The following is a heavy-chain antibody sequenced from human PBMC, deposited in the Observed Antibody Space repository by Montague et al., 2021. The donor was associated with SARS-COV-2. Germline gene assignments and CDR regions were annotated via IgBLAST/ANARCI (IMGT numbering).Heavy chain of an antibody. V-gene: IGHV4-39*07. CDR3: ARGMNFGDYPIDS. CDR2: IFYSKTT. J-gene: IGHJ4*02. Sequence: SETLSLTCTVSCDSISSNTYYWGWIRQPPGKGLEWIGNIFYSKTTYYNPSLKSRVTISVDTSKNQYSLTLRFVTAADTALYYCARGMNFGDYPIDSWGQGTLVTVSS. CDR1: CDSISSNTYY. D-gene: IGHD4-17*01.